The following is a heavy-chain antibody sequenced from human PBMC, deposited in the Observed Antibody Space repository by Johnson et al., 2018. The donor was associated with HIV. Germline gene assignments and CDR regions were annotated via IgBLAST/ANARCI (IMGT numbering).Heavy chain of an antibody. CDR2: IKQDGREK. V-gene: IGHV3-7*01. CDR1: GFTVSSNY. J-gene: IGHJ3*02. Sequence: EQLVESGGGVVQPGRSLRLSCAASGFTVSSNYMSWVRQAPGKGLEWVANIKQDGREKYYVDSVKGRFTISRDNAENSLYLQMNSLRAEDTAVYYCARATVESAFDIWGQGTMVTVSS. D-gene: IGHD4-23*01. CDR3: ARATVESAFDI.